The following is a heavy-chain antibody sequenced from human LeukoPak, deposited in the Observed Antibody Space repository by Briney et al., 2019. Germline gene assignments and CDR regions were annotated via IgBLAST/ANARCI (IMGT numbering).Heavy chain of an antibody. Sequence: ASVKVSCKASGYTFTSYAMHWVRQAPGQRLEWMGWINAGNGNTKYSQKFQGRVTITRDTSASTAYMELSSLRSEDTAVYYCARTSDYGDYPYYFDYWGQGTLVTVSS. J-gene: IGHJ4*02. D-gene: IGHD4-17*01. CDR2: INAGNGNT. CDR3: ARTSDYGDYPYYFDY. CDR1: GYTFTSYA. V-gene: IGHV1-3*01.